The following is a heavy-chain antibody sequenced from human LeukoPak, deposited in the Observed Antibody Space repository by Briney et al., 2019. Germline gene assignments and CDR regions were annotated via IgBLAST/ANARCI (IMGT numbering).Heavy chain of an antibody. CDR1: GFTFSDYY. Sequence: GGSLRLSCAASGFTFSDYYMSWIRQAPGKGLEWVSYISSSGSTIYYADSVKGRFTISRDNAKNSLYLQMNSLRAEDTAVCYCARDPRLFASSGYIDYWGQGTLVTVSS. J-gene: IGHJ4*02. CDR2: ISSSGSTI. D-gene: IGHD3-22*01. CDR3: ARDPRLFASSGYIDY. V-gene: IGHV3-11*04.